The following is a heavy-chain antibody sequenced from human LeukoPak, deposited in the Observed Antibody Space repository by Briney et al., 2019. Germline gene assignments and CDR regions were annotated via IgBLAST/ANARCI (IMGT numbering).Heavy chain of an antibody. Sequence: AGGSLRLSCAASGFTFSRYSMKWVRQAPGKGLEWVAVISYDGSNKYYADSVKGRFTISRDNSKNTLYLQMNSLRAEDTAVYYCARGGKRIYSSSWSLDYWGQGTLVTVSS. CDR2: ISYDGSNK. CDR3: ARGGKRIYSSSWSLDY. D-gene: IGHD6-13*01. CDR1: GFTFSRYS. J-gene: IGHJ4*02. V-gene: IGHV3-30*03.